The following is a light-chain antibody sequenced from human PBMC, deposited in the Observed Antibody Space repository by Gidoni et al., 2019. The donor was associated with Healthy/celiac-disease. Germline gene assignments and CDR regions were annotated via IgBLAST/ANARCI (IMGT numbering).Light chain of an antibody. J-gene: IGKJ3*01. CDR1: QGISSY. Sequence: DIQLTQSPSFLSASVGDRVTITCRASQGISSYLAWYQQKPGKAPKLLIYAASTLQSGVPSRFSDSGSGTEFTLTISSLQPEDFATYYCQQLNSYLLTFXPXTKVDIK. V-gene: IGKV1-9*01. CDR3: QQLNSYLLT. CDR2: AAS.